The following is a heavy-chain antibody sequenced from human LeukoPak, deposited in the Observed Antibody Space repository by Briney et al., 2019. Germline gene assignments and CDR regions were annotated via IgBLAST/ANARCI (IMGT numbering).Heavy chain of an antibody. J-gene: IGHJ3*02. V-gene: IGHV1-18*01. D-gene: IGHD3-22*01. CDR1: GYTFTSYG. Sequence: GASVKVSCKASGYTFTSYGISWVRQAPGQGLEWMGWISAYNGNTNYAQKLQGRVTMTTDTSTSTAYMELRSLRSDDTAVYYCARSESITMIVVVDYVPRGYAFDIWGQGTMVTVSS. CDR3: ARSESITMIVVVDYVPRGYAFDI. CDR2: ISAYNGNT.